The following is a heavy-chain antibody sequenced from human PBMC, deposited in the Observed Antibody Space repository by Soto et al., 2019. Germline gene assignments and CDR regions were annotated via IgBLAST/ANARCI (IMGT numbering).Heavy chain of an antibody. CDR1: GFTFDDYA. D-gene: IGHD6-19*01. Sequence: GGSLRLSCAASGFTFDDYAMHWVRQAPGKGLEWVSGISWNSDNIDYADSVKGRFTISRDNAKNSLYLQMNSLRAEDTALYYCAKVGTSGWFEYYFDYWGQGTLVTVSS. V-gene: IGHV3-9*01. CDR2: ISWNSDNI. J-gene: IGHJ4*02. CDR3: AKVGTSGWFEYYFDY.